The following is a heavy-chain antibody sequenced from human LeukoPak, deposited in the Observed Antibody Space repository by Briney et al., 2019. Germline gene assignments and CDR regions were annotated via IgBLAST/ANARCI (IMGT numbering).Heavy chain of an antibody. D-gene: IGHD1-26*01. CDR3: ARERGFSGSYSALDI. CDR1: GFSFSAYG. V-gene: IGHV3-30*19. Sequence: GGSLRLSCEASGFSFSAYGMHWVRQAPGKGLEWVAVISYDGSNKYYADSVKGRFTISRDNSKNTLYLQMNSLRAEDTAVYYCARERGFSGSYSALDIWGQRTMVTVSS. J-gene: IGHJ3*02. CDR2: ISYDGSNK.